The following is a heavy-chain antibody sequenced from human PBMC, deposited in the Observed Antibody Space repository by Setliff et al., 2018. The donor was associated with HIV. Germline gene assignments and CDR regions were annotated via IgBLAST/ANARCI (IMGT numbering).Heavy chain of an antibody. V-gene: IGHV1-2*02. J-gene: IGHJ6*03. D-gene: IGHD3-22*01. CDR2: INPNSGGT. CDR1: RYTFTGYY. CDR3: ARGMDDSSGYYYGYYDYYMDV. Sequence: ASVKVSCKASRYTFTGYYMHWVRQAPGQGLEWMGWINPNSGGTNYAQKFQGRVTMTGDTSISTAYMELSRLRSDDTAVYYCARGMDDSSGYYYGYYDYYMDVWGKGTTVTVSS.